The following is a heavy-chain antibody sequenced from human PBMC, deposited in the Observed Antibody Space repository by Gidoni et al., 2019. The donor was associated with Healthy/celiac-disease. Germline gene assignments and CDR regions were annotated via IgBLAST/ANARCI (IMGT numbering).Heavy chain of an antibody. J-gene: IGHJ2*01. D-gene: IGHD3-22*01. Sequence: EVQLVESGGGLVQPGGSLRLSCAASGFTFSSYWMSWVRQAPGKALAWVANIKQDGSEKYYVDSVKGRFTISRDNAKNSLYLQMNSLRAEDTAVYYCARDIDYYDSSGYAPYWYFDLWGRGTLVTVSS. CDR2: IKQDGSEK. CDR3: ARDIDYYDSSGYAPYWYFDL. V-gene: IGHV3-7*03. CDR1: GFTFSSYW.